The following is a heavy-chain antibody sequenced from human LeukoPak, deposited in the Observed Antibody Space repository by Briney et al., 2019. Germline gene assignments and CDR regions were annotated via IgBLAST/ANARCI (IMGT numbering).Heavy chain of an antibody. CDR3: ARDKDAPGYTYGWRQFYSGVDV. CDR2: ISGSGGST. V-gene: IGHV3-23*01. Sequence: HPGGSLRLSCAASGFTFSSYAMSWVRQAPGKGLEWVSAISGSGGSTYYADSVKGRFTISRDNSKNTLYLQMNSLRAEDTAVYYCARDKDAPGYTYGWRQFYSGVDVWGQGTTVTVSS. J-gene: IGHJ6*02. D-gene: IGHD5-12*01. CDR1: GFTFSSYA.